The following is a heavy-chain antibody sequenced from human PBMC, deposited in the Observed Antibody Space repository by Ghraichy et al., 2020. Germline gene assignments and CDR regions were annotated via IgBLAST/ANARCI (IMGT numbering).Heavy chain of an antibody. CDR1: GFTFSSYA. D-gene: IGHD3-10*01. CDR3: AKDPGVIITENWFDP. CDR2: ISGSGGST. J-gene: IGHJ5*02. Sequence: GESLRLSCAASGFTFSSYAMSWVRQAPGKGLEWVSAISGSGGSTYYADSVKGRFTISRDNSKNTLYLQMNSLRAEDTAVYYCAKDPGVIITENWFDPWGQGTLVTVSS. V-gene: IGHV3-23*01.